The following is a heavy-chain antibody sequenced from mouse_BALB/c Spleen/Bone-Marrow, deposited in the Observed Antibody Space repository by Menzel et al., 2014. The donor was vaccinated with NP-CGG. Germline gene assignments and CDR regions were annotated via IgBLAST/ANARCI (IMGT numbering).Heavy chain of an antibody. CDR3: TRHGEVRRFYYALDY. Sequence: EVKLMESGGGLVQPGGSLKLSCTASGFTSSSYSMSWVRQTPEKRLEWVAYISNGGGSTYYPDAVKGRFTISRDNAKNSLYLQMSSLKSEDTAMYYCTRHGEVRRFYYALDYWGQGTSVTVSS. CDR1: GFTSSSYS. V-gene: IGHV5-12-2*01. D-gene: IGHD2-14*01. J-gene: IGHJ4*01. CDR2: ISNGGGST.